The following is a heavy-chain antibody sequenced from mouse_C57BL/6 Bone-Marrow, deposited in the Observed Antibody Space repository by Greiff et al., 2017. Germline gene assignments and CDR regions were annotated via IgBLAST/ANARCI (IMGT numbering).Heavy chain of an antibody. CDR1: GYTFTGYG. CDR3: ARGPIYHHGSSHWSFDA. D-gene: IGHD1-1*01. Sequence: VQLQQSGAELMKPGASVKLSCKATGYTFTGYGIEWVKQRPGHGLEWIGEILPGSGSTNYNEKFKGKATFTADTSSSTAYMQLSSLTTEDSAIYYCARGPIYHHGSSHWSFDAGGTAPTAPVPS. CDR2: ILPGSGST. V-gene: IGHV1-9*01. J-gene: IGHJ1*03.